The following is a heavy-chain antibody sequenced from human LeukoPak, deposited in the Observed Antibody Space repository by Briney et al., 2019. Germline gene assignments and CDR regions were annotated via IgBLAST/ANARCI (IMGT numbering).Heavy chain of an antibody. V-gene: IGHV4-59*01. CDR2: IYYSGST. J-gene: IGHJ6*03. D-gene: IGHD2-15*01. Sequence: SETLSLTCTVSGGSISSYYWSWIRQPPGKGLEWIGYIYYSGSTNYNHSLKSRVTISVDTSKNQFSLKLSSVTAADTAVYYCARVPVDCSGGSCSDYYYYYMDVWGEGTTVTVSS. CDR1: GGSISSYY. CDR3: ARVPVDCSGGSCSDYYYYYMDV.